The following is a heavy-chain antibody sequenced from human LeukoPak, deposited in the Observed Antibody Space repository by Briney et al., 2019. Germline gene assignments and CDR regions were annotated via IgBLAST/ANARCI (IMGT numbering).Heavy chain of an antibody. CDR1: GGTFSSYA. J-gene: IGHJ6*02. CDR2: IIPIFGTA. Sequence: ASVKVSCKASGGTFSSYAISWVRQAPGQGLEWMGGIIPIFGTANYAQKFQGRVTITADESTSTAYMELSSLRSEDTAVYYCARGGYCSSTSCYARNYYYYGMDVWGQGTTVTVSS. D-gene: IGHD2-2*01. CDR3: ARGGYCSSTSCYARNYYYYGMDV. V-gene: IGHV1-69*13.